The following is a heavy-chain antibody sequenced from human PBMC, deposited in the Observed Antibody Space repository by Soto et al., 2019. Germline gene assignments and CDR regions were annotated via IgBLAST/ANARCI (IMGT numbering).Heavy chain of an antibody. Sequence: TGGSLRLSCAASGFTFTDYYMSWIRQAPGKGLEWVSYISNSGSSIYYADSLKGRFTISRDNAKYSLSLQMNSLRAEDTAVYYCARADAAVAGIGYFDFWGQGTLVTVSS. CDR1: GFTFTDYY. J-gene: IGHJ4*02. D-gene: IGHD6-19*01. V-gene: IGHV3-11*01. CDR3: ARADAAVAGIGYFDF. CDR2: ISNSGSSI.